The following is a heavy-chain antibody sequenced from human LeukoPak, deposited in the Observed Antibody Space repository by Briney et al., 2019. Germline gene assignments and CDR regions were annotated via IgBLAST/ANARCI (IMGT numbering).Heavy chain of an antibody. CDR3: ARNNGMDV. CDR1: GVTLSTYA. V-gene: IGHV3-7*03. CDR2: VNRDGSET. Sequence: PGGSLRLSCAASGVTLSTYAMSWARQVPGRGPEWVANVNRDGSETYYLDSVKGRFTISKDNAKNSLYLQMNSLRAEDTALYHCARNNGMDVWGQGTTVIVSS. J-gene: IGHJ6*02.